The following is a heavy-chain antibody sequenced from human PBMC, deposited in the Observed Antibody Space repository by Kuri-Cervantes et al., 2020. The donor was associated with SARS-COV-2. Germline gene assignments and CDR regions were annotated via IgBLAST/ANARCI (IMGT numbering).Heavy chain of an antibody. V-gene: IGHV1-18*01. CDR2: ISVYNGQM. CDR3: ARECSGGSCYFDY. D-gene: IGHD2-15*01. J-gene: IGHJ4*02. CDR1: GYTFTSHS. Sequence: ASVKVSCKASGYTFTSHSITWVRQAPGQGLEWMGCISVYNGQMDYAQKFQGRVTITADESTSTAYMELSSLRSEDTAVYYCARECSGGSCYFDYWGQGTLVTVSS.